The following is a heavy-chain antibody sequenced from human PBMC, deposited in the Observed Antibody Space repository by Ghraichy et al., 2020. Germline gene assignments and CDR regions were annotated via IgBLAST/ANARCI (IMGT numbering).Heavy chain of an antibody. CDR1: GFAFSGYW. J-gene: IGHJ6*02. CDR3: AQNVEARRHSYYYNYGMDV. Sequence: GGSLRLSCAASGFAFSGYWMSWVRQAPGKGLEWVASIKQDGSEKHYVDSVKGRFTISRDNAQNLVYLQMDSLRGEDTAVYYCAQNVEARRHSYYYNYGMDVWGQGTAVTVSS. D-gene: IGHD6-6*01. V-gene: IGHV3-7*01. CDR2: IKQDGSEK.